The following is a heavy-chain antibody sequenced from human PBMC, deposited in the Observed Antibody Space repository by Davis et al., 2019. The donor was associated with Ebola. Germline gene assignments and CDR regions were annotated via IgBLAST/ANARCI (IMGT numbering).Heavy chain of an antibody. CDR1: GITFSNAW. D-gene: IGHD2-15*01. V-gene: IGHV3-15*01. Sequence: PGGSLRLSCVASGITFSNAWMSWVRQAPGKGLEWVGRIKSETDGETTDYAAPVKGRFTISRDDSKNTLYLQMNSLKTEDTAVYYCTTGPIVVVVVAATQPFDYWGQGTLVTVSS. CDR3: TTGPIVVVVVAATQPFDY. J-gene: IGHJ4*02. CDR2: IKSETDGETT.